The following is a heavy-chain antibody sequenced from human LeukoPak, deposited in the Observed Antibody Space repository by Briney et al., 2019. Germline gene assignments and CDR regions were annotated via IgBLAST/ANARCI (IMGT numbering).Heavy chain of an antibody. V-gene: IGHV4-4*07. CDR2: IQTSGST. CDR3: ARVGSGWSFDY. D-gene: IGHD6-19*01. Sequence: SETLSLTCTVSGGSISSYYWSWIRPPAGRGLEWIGRIQTSGSTNYNPSLKSRVTMSVDTSKNKFSLKVNSVTAADTAVYYCARVGSGWSFDYWGQGTLVTVSS. CDR1: GGSISSYY. J-gene: IGHJ4*02.